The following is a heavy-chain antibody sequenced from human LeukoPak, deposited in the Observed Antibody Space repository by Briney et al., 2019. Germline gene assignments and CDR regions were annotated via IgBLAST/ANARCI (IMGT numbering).Heavy chain of an antibody. V-gene: IGHV3-23*01. CDR2: ISGSDGST. CDR1: GFTFSSSA. J-gene: IGHJ4*02. Sequence: PGGSLRLSCAASGFTFSSSAMSWVRQAPGMGLEWVSVISGSDGSTYSADSVKGRFTISRDNSKNTLYLQMNRLRAEDTAVYYCAKSPNRMPDDYGAKGTLVTVPS. CDR3: AKSPNRMPDDY. D-gene: IGHD2-2*01.